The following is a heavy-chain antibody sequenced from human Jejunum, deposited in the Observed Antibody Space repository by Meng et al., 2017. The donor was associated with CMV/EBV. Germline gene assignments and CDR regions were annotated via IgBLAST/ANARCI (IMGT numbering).Heavy chain of an antibody. D-gene: IGHD2-15*01. CDR3: ARIGTASRFGDFDI. J-gene: IGHJ3*02. V-gene: IGHV4-59*01. CDR2: TYYSGSY. CDR1: SGSMSSYF. Sequence: SSGSMSSYFWSWIRQPPGKGLEWIAYTYYSGSYNYSPSLRSRITISVDTSKNQFSLKLNSVTAADTAEYYCARIGTASRFGDFDIWGQGTMVTVSS.